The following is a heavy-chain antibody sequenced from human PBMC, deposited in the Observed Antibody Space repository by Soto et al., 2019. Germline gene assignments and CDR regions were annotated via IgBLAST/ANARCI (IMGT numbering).Heavy chain of an antibody. CDR3: ARASVAGIVDY. J-gene: IGHJ4*02. CDR2: IGTAGDT. CDR1: GFTFSSYD. D-gene: IGHD6-19*01. Sequence: GGSLRLSCAASGFTFSSYDMHWVRQATGKGLEWVSAIGTAGDTYYPGSVKGRFTISRENAENSLYLQMNSLRAGDTAVYYCARASVAGIVDYWGQGTLVTVSS. V-gene: IGHV3-13*01.